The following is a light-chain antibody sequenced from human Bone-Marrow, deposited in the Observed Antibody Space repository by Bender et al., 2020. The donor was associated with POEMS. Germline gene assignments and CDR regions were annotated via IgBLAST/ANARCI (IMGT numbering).Light chain of an antibody. CDR1: SSDVGGYNY. Sequence: QSALTQPRSVSGSPEQSITISCTGASSDVGGYNYVSWYQQHPGKAPKLMIYDVSKRPSGVPDRFSGSKSDNTASLTLSGLQAEDEADYYCSSYRTGSRVVFGGGTKLTVL. CDR3: SSYRTGSRVV. J-gene: IGLJ2*01. V-gene: IGLV2-11*01. CDR2: DVS.